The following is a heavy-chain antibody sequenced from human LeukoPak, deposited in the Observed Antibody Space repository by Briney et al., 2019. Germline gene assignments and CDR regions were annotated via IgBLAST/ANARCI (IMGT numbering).Heavy chain of an antibody. V-gene: IGHV4-39*01. Sequence: SETLSLTSTVSGGSISSSSYYWGWIRQPPGKGLEWIGSIYYSGSTYYNPSLKSRVAISVDTSKNQFSLKLSSVTAADTAVYYCARNKHGSGSDYWGQGTLVTVSS. CDR2: IYYSGST. J-gene: IGHJ4*02. CDR1: GGSISSSSYY. D-gene: IGHD3-10*01. CDR3: ARNKHGSGSDY.